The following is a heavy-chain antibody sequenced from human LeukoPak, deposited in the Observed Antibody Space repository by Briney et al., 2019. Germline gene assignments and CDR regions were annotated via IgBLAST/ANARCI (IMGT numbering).Heavy chain of an antibody. Sequence: GGSLRLACAASGFAFRNYWMYWVRQAPGKGLVWVSRINKDGSFRTYADSLKGRFTISRDNAKNSLYLQMNSLRAEDTAVYYCARGQQLVPGRLDYFDYWGQGTLVTVSS. D-gene: IGHD6-13*01. J-gene: IGHJ4*02. CDR2: INKDGSFR. V-gene: IGHV3-74*03. CDR1: GFAFRNYW. CDR3: ARGQQLVPGRLDYFDY.